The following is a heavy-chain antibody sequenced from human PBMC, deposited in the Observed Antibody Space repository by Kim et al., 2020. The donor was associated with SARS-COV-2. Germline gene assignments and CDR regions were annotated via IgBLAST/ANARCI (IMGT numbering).Heavy chain of an antibody. V-gene: IGHV3-30*04. CDR3: AREMGYYYDSSGYYYSYYFDY. J-gene: IGHJ4*02. Sequence: GGSLRLSCAASGFTFSSYAMHWVRQAPGKGLEWVAVISYDGSNKYYADSVKGRFTISRDNSKNTLYLQMNSLRAEDTAVYYCAREMGYYYDSSGYYYSYYFDYWGQGTLVTVSS. CDR1: GFTFSSYA. CDR2: ISYDGSNK. D-gene: IGHD3-22*01.